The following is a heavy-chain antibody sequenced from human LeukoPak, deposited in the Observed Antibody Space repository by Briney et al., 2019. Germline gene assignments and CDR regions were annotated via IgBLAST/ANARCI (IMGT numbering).Heavy chain of an antibody. Sequence: GASVKVSCKASGGTFSSYAISWVRQAPGQGLEWMGGIIPIFGTANYAQKFQGRVTITTDESTSTAYMELSSLRSEDTAVYYCARVNSAADYYDSSGYDHWGQGTLVTVSS. CDR2: IIPIFGTA. V-gene: IGHV1-69*05. CDR1: GGTFSSYA. D-gene: IGHD3-22*01. CDR3: ARVNSAADYYDSSGYDH. J-gene: IGHJ4*02.